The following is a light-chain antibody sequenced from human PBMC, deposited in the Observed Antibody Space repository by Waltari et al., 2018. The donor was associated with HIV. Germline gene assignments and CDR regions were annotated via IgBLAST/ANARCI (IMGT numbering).Light chain of an antibody. CDR1: SSDVGGSNY. CDR3: SSYTSSMSYV. CDR2: AVS. V-gene: IGLV2-14*03. Sequence: QSALTQPASVAGSLGQSITLSCTGTSSDVGGSNYVSRYQQHPGKAPKRMIYAVSNRRCGVSKRFSGSKSGNTASRSISGLQAEDEADYYCSSYTSSMSYVFGTGTRVTV. J-gene: IGLJ1*01.